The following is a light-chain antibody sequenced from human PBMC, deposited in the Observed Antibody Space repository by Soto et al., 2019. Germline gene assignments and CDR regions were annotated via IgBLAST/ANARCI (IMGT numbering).Light chain of an antibody. CDR3: AYYAGGNKV. CDR1: SSDIGTYDH. Sequence: QSALTQPASVSGSPGQSITISCSGTSSDIGTYDHVAWFQQFPGKTPKLMIYSVSNRPSGVSYRFSGSKSGNTASLTVSGLLPEDEADYYCAYYAGGNKVFGTGTKVTVL. J-gene: IGLJ1*01. CDR2: SVS. V-gene: IGLV2-14*01.